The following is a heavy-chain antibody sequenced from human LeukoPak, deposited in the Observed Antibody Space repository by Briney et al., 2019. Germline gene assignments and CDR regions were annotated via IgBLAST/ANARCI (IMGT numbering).Heavy chain of an antibody. CDR3: AKDLTGDSSGEEASDY. CDR2: ISGSGGST. J-gene: IGHJ4*02. D-gene: IGHD6-19*01. CDR1: GFTFSSYA. V-gene: IGHV3-23*01. Sequence: GGSLRLTCAASGFTFSSYAMSWVRQAPGKGLEWVSAISGSGGSTYYADSVKGRFTISRDNSKNTPYLQMNSLRAEDTAVYYCAKDLTGDSSGEEASDYWGQGTLVTVSS.